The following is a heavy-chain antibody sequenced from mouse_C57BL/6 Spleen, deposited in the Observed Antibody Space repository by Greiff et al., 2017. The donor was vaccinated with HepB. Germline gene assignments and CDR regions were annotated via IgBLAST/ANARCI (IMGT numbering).Heavy chain of an antibody. Sequence: VQLKESGPGLVQPSQSLSITCTVSGFSLTSYGVHWVRQSPGKGLEWLGVIWSGGSTDYNAAFISRLSISKDNSKSQVFFKMNSLQADDTAIYYCARNAQTYGSSQYYFDYWGQGTTLTVSS. V-gene: IGHV2-2*01. J-gene: IGHJ2*01. CDR1: GFSLTSYG. D-gene: IGHD1-1*01. CDR3: ARNAQTYGSSQYYFDY. CDR2: IWSGGST.